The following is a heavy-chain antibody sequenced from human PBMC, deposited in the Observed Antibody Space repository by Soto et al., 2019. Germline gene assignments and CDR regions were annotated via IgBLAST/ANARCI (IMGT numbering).Heavy chain of an antibody. Sequence: SETLSLTCTVSGGSISSSSYYWGWIRQHPGKGLEWIGYIYYSGSTYYNPSLKSRVTISVDTSKNQFSLKLSSVTAADTAVYYCARGSLRFLEWLLVPNWFDPWGQGTLVTVSS. CDR3: ARGSLRFLEWLLVPNWFDP. V-gene: IGHV4-31*03. CDR1: GGSISSSSYY. D-gene: IGHD3-3*01. J-gene: IGHJ5*02. CDR2: IYYSGST.